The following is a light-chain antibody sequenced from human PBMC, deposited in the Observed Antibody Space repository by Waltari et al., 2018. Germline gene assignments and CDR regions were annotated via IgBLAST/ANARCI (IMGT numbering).Light chain of an antibody. Sequence: QSVLTQPPSASGTPGQRVTISCSGSSSNIGSNYVYWYQQLPGTAPKLLIYRNNQRPPGVPDRFSGSKSGTSASLAISGLRSEDEADYYCAAWDDSLSGVVFGGGTKLTVL. CDR3: AAWDDSLSGVV. CDR2: RNN. V-gene: IGLV1-47*01. CDR1: SSNIGSNY. J-gene: IGLJ2*01.